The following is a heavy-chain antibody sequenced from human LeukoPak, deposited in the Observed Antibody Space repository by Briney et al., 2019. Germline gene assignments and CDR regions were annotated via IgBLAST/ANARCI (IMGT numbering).Heavy chain of an antibody. D-gene: IGHD3-10*01. Sequence: PGGSLRLSCAASGFTFSSYWMHWVRQAPGKGLEWVAVISYDGSNKYYADSVKGRFTISRDNSKNTLYLQMNSLRAEDTAVYYCAKYRLSFTMVRGSIDYRGQGTLVTVSS. V-gene: IGHV3-30*18. CDR1: GFTFSSYW. J-gene: IGHJ4*02. CDR2: ISYDGSNK. CDR3: AKYRLSFTMVRGSIDY.